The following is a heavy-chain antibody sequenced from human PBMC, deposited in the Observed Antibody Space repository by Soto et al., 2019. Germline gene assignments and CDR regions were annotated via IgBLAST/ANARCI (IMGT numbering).Heavy chain of an antibody. CDR2: INAGNGNT. CDR3: ARFRVTTTGGDYYYGMDV. Sequence: GASVNVSFKASGYTFTSYAMHWVRQAPGQRLEWMGWINAGNGNTKYSQKFQGRVTITRDTSASTAYMELSSLRSEDTAVYYCARFRVTTTGGDYYYGMDVWGQGTTVTVSS. CDR1: GYTFTSYA. J-gene: IGHJ6*02. D-gene: IGHD4-4*01. V-gene: IGHV1-3*01.